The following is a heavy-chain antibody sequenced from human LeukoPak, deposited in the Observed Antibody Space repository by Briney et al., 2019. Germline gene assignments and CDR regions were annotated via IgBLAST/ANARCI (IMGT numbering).Heavy chain of an antibody. D-gene: IGHD6-13*01. CDR1: GYTFTSYD. Sequence: SVKVSCKASGYTFTSYDISWVRQAPGQGLEWMGRIIPILGIANYAQKFQGRVTITADKSTSTAYMELSSLRSEDTAVYYCARDSGGYSSSWPDYWGQGTLVTVSS. J-gene: IGHJ4*02. V-gene: IGHV1-69*04. CDR2: IIPILGIA. CDR3: ARDSGGYSSSWPDY.